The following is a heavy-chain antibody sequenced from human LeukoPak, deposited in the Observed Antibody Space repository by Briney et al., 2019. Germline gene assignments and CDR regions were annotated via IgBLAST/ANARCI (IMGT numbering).Heavy chain of an antibody. CDR3: AKDVNVGGDYFDY. J-gene: IGHJ4*02. CDR1: GFTFRNYG. V-gene: IGHV3-30*02. CDR2: IRYDGSIK. Sequence: GGSLRLSCGASGFTFRNYGMHWVRLAPGKGLEWVAFIRYDGSIKYYVDSVKGRFTVSRDNSKNTLYLQMNSLRAEDTAVYYCAKDVNVGGDYFDYWGQGTQVTVSP. D-gene: IGHD3-10*01.